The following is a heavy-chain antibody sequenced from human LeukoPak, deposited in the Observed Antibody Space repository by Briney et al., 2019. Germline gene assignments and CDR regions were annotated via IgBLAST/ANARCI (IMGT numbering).Heavy chain of an antibody. CDR1: GYTFTSYA. V-gene: IGHV1-3*01. D-gene: IGHD3-10*01. CDR2: INAGNGNT. CDR3: ARDYYGSGSPGSFDY. Sequence: ASVKVSCKASGYTFTSYAMHWVRQAPGQRLEWMGWINAGNGNTKYSQKFQGRVTITRDTSASTAYMELSSLRSEDTAVYYCARDYYGSGSPGSFDYWGKGTLVTVSS. J-gene: IGHJ4*02.